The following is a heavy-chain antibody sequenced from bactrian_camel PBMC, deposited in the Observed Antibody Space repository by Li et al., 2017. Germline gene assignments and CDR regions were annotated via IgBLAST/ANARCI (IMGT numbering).Heavy chain of an antibody. Sequence: QLVESGGGSAQAGGSLKLTCVLSGPISASCGMAWYRQTPGKGEKERDLVSSIATDGLSSMNFDGTTTYYADSVKGRFTISHDNAKNSVDLQMNSLKPDDTAVYYCAATGQMLSVAGCRTQGTQVTVS. V-gene: IGHV3S14*01. CDR1: GPISASCG. D-gene: IGHD1*01. J-gene: IGHJ4*01. CDR2: IATDGLSSMNFDGTTT.